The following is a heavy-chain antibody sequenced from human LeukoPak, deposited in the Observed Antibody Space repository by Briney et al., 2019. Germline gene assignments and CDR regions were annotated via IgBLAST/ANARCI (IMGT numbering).Heavy chain of an antibody. V-gene: IGHV1-8*01. CDR2: MNPNSGNT. J-gene: IGHJ5*02. CDR1: GYTFTSYD. D-gene: IGHD3-22*01. Sequence: ASVKVSCKASGYTFTSYDINWVRQATGQGLEWMRWMNPNSGNTGYAQKFQGRVTMTRNTSISTAYMELSSLRSEDTAVYYCARGNYYDSSGYNWFDPWGQGTLVTVSS. CDR3: ARGNYYDSSGYNWFDP.